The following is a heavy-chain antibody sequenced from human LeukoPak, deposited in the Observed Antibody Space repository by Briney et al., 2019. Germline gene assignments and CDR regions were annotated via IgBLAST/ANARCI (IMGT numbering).Heavy chain of an antibody. CDR1: GGSFSSYY. CDR2: IYTRGST. V-gene: IGHV4-59*10. J-gene: IGHJ4*02. CDR3: ARGPTSGSQYYFDY. D-gene: IGHD3-10*01. Sequence: SETLSLTCAVYGGSFSSYYWSWIRQPAGKGLEWIGRIYTRGSTNYNPSLKSRVTMSVDTSKDQFSLKLSSVTAADTAVYYCARGPTSGSQYYFDYWGQGTLVTVSS.